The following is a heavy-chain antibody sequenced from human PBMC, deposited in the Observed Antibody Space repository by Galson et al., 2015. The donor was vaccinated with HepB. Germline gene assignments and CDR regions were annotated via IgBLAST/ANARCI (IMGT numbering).Heavy chain of an antibody. CDR1: GYTFSTYG. V-gene: IGHV1-18*01. CDR2: ISTYNGNR. J-gene: IGHJ3*02. CDR3: AKDLRYRRYFDLLTGAFDT. Sequence: SVKVSCKASGYTFSTYGINWVRQAPGQGLEWMGWISTYNGNRKSVEKFQGRVTMTTDTSTSTAYMELRGLRRDDTAIYYCAKDLRYRRYFDLLTGAFDTWGQGTMVTVSS. D-gene: IGHD3-9*01.